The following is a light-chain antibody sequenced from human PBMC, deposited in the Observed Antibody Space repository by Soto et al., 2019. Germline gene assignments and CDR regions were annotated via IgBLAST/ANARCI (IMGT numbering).Light chain of an antibody. V-gene: IGKV1-9*01. CDR1: QGISSY. Sequence: EIQLTQSPSFLSASVGDRVTIFCRASQGISSYLAWYQHKPGTAPKVLIYHASNLQSGVPSRLSGSGSGTEFTLTISSLQPDDFATYYCQQYNSYSFGQGTKV. J-gene: IGKJ1*01. CDR2: HAS. CDR3: QQYNSYS.